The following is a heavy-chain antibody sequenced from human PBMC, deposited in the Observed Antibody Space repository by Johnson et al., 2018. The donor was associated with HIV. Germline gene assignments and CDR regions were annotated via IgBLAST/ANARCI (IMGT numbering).Heavy chain of an antibody. CDR2: ISSDGNNK. CDR3: ARRGYSSSGGAFDI. CDR1: GFTFSGYG. J-gene: IGHJ3*02. V-gene: IGHV3-30*03. D-gene: IGHD6-6*01. Sequence: QVQLVESGGGVVQPGRSLRLTCAASGFTFSGYGIHWVRQAPGKGLEWVVVISSDGNNKYYAASVKGRFTISRDNSKNTLYLQMNSLSAEDTAVYYCARRGYSSSGGAFDIWGQGTMVTVSS.